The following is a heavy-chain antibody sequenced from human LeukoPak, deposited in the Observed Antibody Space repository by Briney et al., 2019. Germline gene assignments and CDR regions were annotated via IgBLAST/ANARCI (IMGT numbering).Heavy chain of an antibody. CDR2: IKQDGSEK. V-gene: IGHV3-7*03. CDR3: ARDSAGVGIDY. J-gene: IGHJ4*02. D-gene: IGHD6-13*01. CDR1: VFSYNSYW. Sequence: GGSLRLFCAACVFSYNSYWKICVRRAWGKGREGVANIKQDGSEKYYVDSLKGRFTIARDNAKNSLYLQMNSRRAEDTAVYYCARDSAGVGIDYWGQGTLVTVSS.